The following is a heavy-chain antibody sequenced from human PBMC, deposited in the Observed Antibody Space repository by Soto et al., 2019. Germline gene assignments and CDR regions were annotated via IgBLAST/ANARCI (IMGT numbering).Heavy chain of an antibody. D-gene: IGHD2-21*02. CDR3: ARDNWNTVTAY. J-gene: IGHJ4*02. Sequence: GGPQRVWCAAAEGPISSFTIIWVRQAPGKGLEWVSAIFGSGTSTYYADSVKGRFTVSRDNSKNTLYLQMSSLRAEDTAVYYCARDNWNTVTAYWGQATLVTVSS. CDR1: EGPISSFT. V-gene: IGHV3-23*01. CDR2: IFGSGTST.